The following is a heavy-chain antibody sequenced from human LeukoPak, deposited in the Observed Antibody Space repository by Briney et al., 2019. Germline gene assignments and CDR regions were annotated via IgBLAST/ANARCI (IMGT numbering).Heavy chain of an antibody. CDR1: GYTFTSYG. CDR2: ISAYNGNT. D-gene: IGHD6-19*01. Sequence: ASVKVSCKASGYTFTSYGISWVRHAPGQGLEWMGWISAYNGNTNYAQKLQGRVTMTTDTSTSTAYMELRSLRSDGTAVYYCARVYTAVAMNWFDPWGQGTLVTVSS. J-gene: IGHJ5*02. CDR3: ARVYTAVAMNWFDP. V-gene: IGHV1-18*01.